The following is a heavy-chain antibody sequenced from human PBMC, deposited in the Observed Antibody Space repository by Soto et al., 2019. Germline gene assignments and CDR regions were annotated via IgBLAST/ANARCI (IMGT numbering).Heavy chain of an antibody. Sequence: SETLSLTCAVSGGSISSGGYSWSWIRQPPGKGLESIGYIYHSGSTYYNPSLNSRVTISVDRSKNQFSLKLSSVTAADTAVYYCARASAGYSDMGNWFDPWGQGTLVTVSS. J-gene: IGHJ5*02. V-gene: IGHV4-30-2*01. CDR1: GGSISSGGYS. CDR2: IYHSGST. D-gene: IGHD4-4*01. CDR3: ARASAGYSDMGNWFDP.